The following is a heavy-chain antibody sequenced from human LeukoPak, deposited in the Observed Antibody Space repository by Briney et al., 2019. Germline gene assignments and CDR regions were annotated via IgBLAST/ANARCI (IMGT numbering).Heavy chain of an antibody. CDR3: AKISVTLTRDY. CDR1: GFTFNNYA. D-gene: IGHD6-19*01. CDR2: ITNSGGST. V-gene: IGHV3-23*01. J-gene: IGHJ4*02. Sequence: GGSLRLSCAASGFTFNNYAMTWARQAPGKGLEWVSAITNSGGSTYYADSVKGRFTISRDNSKNTLFLQMNSLRADDTAVYYCAKISVTLTRDYWGQGTLVTVSS.